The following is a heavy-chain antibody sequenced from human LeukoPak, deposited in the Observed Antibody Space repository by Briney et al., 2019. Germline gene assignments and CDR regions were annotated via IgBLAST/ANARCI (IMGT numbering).Heavy chain of an antibody. CDR2: VNEDGRQI. V-gene: IGHV3-7*01. Sequence: PGGSLRLSCGAWGFTFRSFYMSWVRQAPGKGLEWVAKVNEDGRQIYYADSVKGRFTISRDNAKTSVHLQMNNLRVEDTAVYYCAKDEVGGHFEYWGQGILVTVSS. J-gene: IGHJ4*02. CDR1: GFTFRSFY. CDR3: AKDEVGGHFEY.